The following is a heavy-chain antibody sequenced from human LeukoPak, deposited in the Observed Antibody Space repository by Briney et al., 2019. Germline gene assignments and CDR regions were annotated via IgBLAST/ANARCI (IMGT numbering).Heavy chain of an antibody. J-gene: IGHJ4*02. CDR2: ISGSGGST. Sequence: GGSLRLSCAASGFPFSSYAMSGVRQAPGKALEWVSAISGSGGSTYYADSVKGRFTISRDNSKNTLYLQMNSLRAEDTAVYYCAKTAYDSSGYYHYFDYWGQGTLVTVSS. D-gene: IGHD3-22*01. V-gene: IGHV3-23*01. CDR3: AKTAYDSSGYYHYFDY. CDR1: GFPFSSYA.